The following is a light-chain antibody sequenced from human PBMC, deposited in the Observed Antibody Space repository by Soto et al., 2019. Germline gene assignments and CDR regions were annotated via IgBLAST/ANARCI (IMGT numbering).Light chain of an antibody. J-gene: IGLJ2*01. V-gene: IGLV2-14*01. Sequence: QSALTQPASVSGSPGQSLTISCTGTSSDVGGYNYVSWYQQHPGKAPKLIIYEVINRPSGVSDRFSGSKSGNTASLTISGLQSEDEADYYCSSYTSSSVLVGGGTKLTVL. CDR2: EVI. CDR1: SSDVGGYNY. CDR3: SSYTSSSVL.